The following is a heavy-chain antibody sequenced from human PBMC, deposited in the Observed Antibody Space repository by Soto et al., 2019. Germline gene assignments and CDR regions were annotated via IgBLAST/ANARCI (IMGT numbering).Heavy chain of an antibody. J-gene: IGHJ3*02. CDR2: VNPTGST. CDR3: ARSREQWLVDAFDI. V-gene: IGHV4-34*01. D-gene: IGHD6-19*01. CDR1: GGSFSGYY. Sequence: VQVQQWGAGLLKSSETLSLTCAVYGGSFSGYYWSWIRQSPGKGLEWIGEVNPTGSTKYNPSLKSRVTISVDTSKNQFSLNLNSVTAADTALYYCARSREQWLVDAFDIWGQGTMVTVSS.